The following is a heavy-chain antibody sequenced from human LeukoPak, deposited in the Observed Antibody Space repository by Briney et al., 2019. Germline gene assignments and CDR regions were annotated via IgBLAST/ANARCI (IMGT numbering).Heavy chain of an antibody. CDR3: ARDNSGEYYDFDGDFDY. V-gene: IGHV3-21*01. CDR2: ISSSSSYL. J-gene: IGHJ4*02. Sequence: PGGSLRLSCAASGFTFSSYSMNWVRQAPGKGLEWVSSISSSSSYLYYADSVKGRFTISRDNAKNSLYLQMNSLRAEDTAVYYCARDNSGEYYDFDGDFDYWGQGTLVTVSS. D-gene: IGHD3-3*01. CDR1: GFTFSSYS.